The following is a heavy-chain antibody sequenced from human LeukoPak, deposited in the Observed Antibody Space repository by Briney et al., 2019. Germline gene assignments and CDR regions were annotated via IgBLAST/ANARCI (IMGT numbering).Heavy chain of an antibody. CDR1: GFTFSSYA. J-gene: IGHJ3*02. CDR3: AKDCYDSSGYYLDAFDI. CDR2: ISGSGGST. D-gene: IGHD3-22*01. Sequence: GGSLRLSYAASGFTFSSYAMSWVRQAPGKGLEWVSAISGSGGSTYYADSVKGRFTISRDNSKNTLYLQMNSLRAEDTAVYYCAKDCYDSSGYYLDAFDIWGQGTMVTVSS. V-gene: IGHV3-23*01.